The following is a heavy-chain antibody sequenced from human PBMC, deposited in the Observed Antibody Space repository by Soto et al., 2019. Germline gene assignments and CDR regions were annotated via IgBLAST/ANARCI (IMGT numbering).Heavy chain of an antibody. CDR1: GYTFASYG. J-gene: IGHJ4*02. Sequence: QVQLVQSGTEVTKPGASVKVACKTSGYTFASYGISWVRQAPGQGLEWMGWISGYNGHTSYAQNAHDRVTMTTDTSTSTAYMEVRSLRSDDTAIYFCARDVRSIVEVVAGRLLDFWGQGTLVTVSS. D-gene: IGHD2-15*01. CDR3: ARDVRSIVEVVAGRLLDF. V-gene: IGHV1-18*01. CDR2: ISGYNGHT.